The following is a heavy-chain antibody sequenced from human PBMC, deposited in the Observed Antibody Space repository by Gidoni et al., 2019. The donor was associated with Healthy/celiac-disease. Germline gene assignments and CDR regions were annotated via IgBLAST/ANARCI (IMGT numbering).Heavy chain of an antibody. V-gene: IGHV1-69*19. Sequence: GLEWMGGIMPIFGTANYAQKIQGRVTVTADESTSTAYMELSSLRSEVTAVYYCARPDYYDSSGYYPGNDAFDIWGQGTMVTVSS. D-gene: IGHD3-22*01. CDR3: ARPDYYDSSGYYPGNDAFDI. CDR2: IMPIFGTA. J-gene: IGHJ3*02.